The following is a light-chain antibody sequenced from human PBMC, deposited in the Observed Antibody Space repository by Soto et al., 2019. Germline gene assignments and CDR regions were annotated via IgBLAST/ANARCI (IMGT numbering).Light chain of an antibody. CDR1: TSDVGGFNY. V-gene: IGLV2-14*01. Sequence: QSVLTQPASVSGSPGQSITISCTGTTSDVGGFNYVSWFQKHPGKAPKLMIYEVSGRPSGVSNRFSGSKSGNTASLTISGLQAEDEADYYCSSYASNRDVLFDGGTKLTVL. CDR3: SSYASNRDVL. J-gene: IGLJ2*01. CDR2: EVS.